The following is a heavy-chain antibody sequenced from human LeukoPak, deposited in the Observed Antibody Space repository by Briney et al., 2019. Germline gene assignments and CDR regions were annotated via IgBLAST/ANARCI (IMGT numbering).Heavy chain of an antibody. Sequence: PGGSLRLSCAASGFTFSSYAMSWVRQAPGKGLEWVSAISGSGGSTYYADSVKGRFTISRDNSKNTLYLQMNSLRAEDTAVYYCAKRPGGWLSSDDAFDIWGQGTMVTVSS. D-gene: IGHD3-16*01. CDR2: ISGSGGST. V-gene: IGHV3-23*01. CDR3: AKRPGGWLSSDDAFDI. CDR1: GFTFSSYA. J-gene: IGHJ3*02.